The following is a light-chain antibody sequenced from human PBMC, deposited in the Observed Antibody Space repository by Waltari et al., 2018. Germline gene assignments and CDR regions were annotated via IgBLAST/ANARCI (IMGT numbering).Light chain of an antibody. CDR1: PSGFLSSNNKNY. V-gene: IGKV4-1*01. CDR2: WAS. Sequence: VMTPSPDSLSVSLGERATLTGSSTPSGFLSSNNKNYVAWYQHKPGQPPKLLIYWASIREAGVPDRFTGSGSGTQFTLTISSLQAEDVAVYFCLQYFDVPQTFGQGTKLEI. CDR3: LQYFDVPQT. J-gene: IGKJ2*01.